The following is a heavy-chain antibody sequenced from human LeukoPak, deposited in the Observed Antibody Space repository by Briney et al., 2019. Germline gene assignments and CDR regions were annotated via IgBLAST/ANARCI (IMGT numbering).Heavy chain of an antibody. CDR2: INPNSGGT. Sequence: GASVKVSCKASGYTFTGYYMHWVRQAPGQGLEWMGWINPNSGGTDYAQKFQGRVTMTRDTSISTAYMELSRLRSDDTAVYYCARVGVYSGSYSGAFDIWGQGTMVTVSS. D-gene: IGHD1-26*01. CDR3: ARVGVYSGSYSGAFDI. J-gene: IGHJ3*02. CDR1: GYTFTGYY. V-gene: IGHV1-2*02.